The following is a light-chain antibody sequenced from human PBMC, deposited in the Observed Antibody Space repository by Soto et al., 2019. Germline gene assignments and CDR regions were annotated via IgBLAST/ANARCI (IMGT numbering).Light chain of an antibody. V-gene: IGLV2-14*03. CDR3: SSYTSSNTLL. CDR2: DVN. CDR1: SRDVGGYDY. J-gene: IGLJ2*01. Sequence: QSALTQPASVSGSPGQSITISCTGTSRDVGGYDYVSWYQQHPGKAPKLMIFDVNNRPSGVSNRFSGSKSGNTASLTISGLQAEDEADYYCSSYTSSNTLLFGGGTKLTVL.